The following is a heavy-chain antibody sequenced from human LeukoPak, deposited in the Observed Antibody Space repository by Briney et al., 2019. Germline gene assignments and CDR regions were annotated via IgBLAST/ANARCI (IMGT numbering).Heavy chain of an antibody. CDR1: GFTFSSYS. Sequence: GGSLRLSCAASGFTFSSYSMNWVRQSPGKGLEWVSSISSSSSYIYYADSVKGRFTISRDNAKNSLYLQMNSLRAEDTAVYYCARAPVGGFDQLLLSVDYWGQGTLDTVSS. CDR2: ISSSSSYI. J-gene: IGHJ4*02. V-gene: IGHV3-21*01. CDR3: ARAPVGGFDQLLLSVDY. D-gene: IGHD2-2*01.